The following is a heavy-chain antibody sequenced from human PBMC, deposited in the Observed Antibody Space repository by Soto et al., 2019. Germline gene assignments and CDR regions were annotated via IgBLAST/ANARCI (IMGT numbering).Heavy chain of an antibody. CDR1: GGSISSGGYY. D-gene: IGHD5-12*01. J-gene: IGHJ4*02. V-gene: IGHV4-31*03. Sequence: PSETLSLTCTVSGGSISSGGYYWSWIRQHPGKGLEWIGYIYYSGSTYYNPSLKSRVTISVDTSKNQFSLKLSSVTAADTAVYYCARVLYSKDIVATTKFDYWGQGTLVTVSS. CDR2: IYYSGST. CDR3: ARVLYSKDIVATTKFDY.